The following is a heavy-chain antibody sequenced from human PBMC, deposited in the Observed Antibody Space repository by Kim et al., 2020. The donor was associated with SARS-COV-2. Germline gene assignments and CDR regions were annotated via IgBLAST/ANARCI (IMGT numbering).Heavy chain of an antibody. J-gene: IGHJ4*02. Sequence: GGSLRLSCAASGFTFSSYVMHWVRQAPGKGLEWLAVITYDRNNQYYPESVKGRFTISRDNSKNTLSLQINSLRAEDTAVYYCARGPGGGPSGYYDYWGQGTLVTVSS. CDR1: GFTFSSYV. V-gene: IGHV3-30-3*01. D-gene: IGHD3-22*01. CDR3: ARGPGGGPSGYYDY. CDR2: ITYDRNNQ.